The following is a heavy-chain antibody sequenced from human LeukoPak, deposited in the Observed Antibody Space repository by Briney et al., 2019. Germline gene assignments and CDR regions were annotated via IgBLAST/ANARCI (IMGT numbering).Heavy chain of an antibody. CDR1: GFTFSSYW. J-gene: IGHJ3*02. CDR3: ARVGVSDAFDI. V-gene: IGHV3-7*01. D-gene: IGHD3-16*01. Sequence: GGSLRLSCAASGFTFSSYWMSWVRQAPGKGLEWVANIKQDGSEKYYVDSVRGRFTISRDNAKNSLYLQMNSLRAEDTAVYYCARVGVSDAFDIWGQGTMVTVSS. CDR2: IKQDGSEK.